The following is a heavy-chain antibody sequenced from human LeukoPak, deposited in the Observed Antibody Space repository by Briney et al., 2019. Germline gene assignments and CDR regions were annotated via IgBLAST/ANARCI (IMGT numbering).Heavy chain of an antibody. J-gene: IGHJ6*03. CDR2: VDPEDGET. V-gene: IGHV1-69-2*01. CDR3: ATNFISSWYYYYMDV. CDR1: GYTFTDYY. D-gene: IGHD6-13*01. Sequence: GATVKISCKASGYTFTDYYMHWVQQAPGKGLEWMGRVDPEDGETIYAEKFQGRVAITADTSTDTAYMELSSLRSKDTAVYYCATNFISSWYYYYMDVWGKGTTVTVSS.